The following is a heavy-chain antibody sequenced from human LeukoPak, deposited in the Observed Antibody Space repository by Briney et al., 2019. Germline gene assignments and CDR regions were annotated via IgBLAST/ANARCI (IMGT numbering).Heavy chain of an antibody. D-gene: IGHD3-22*01. Sequence: GGSLRLSCAASGFTFSSYAMSWVRQAPGKGLEWVSAISGSGGSTYYADSVKGRFTISRDNSKNTLYLQMNSLRAEDTAVYYCAKDREDYYDSSGYHYRGAFDIWGQGTMVTVSS. V-gene: IGHV3-23*01. CDR1: GFTFSSYA. CDR3: AKDREDYYDSSGYHYRGAFDI. J-gene: IGHJ3*02. CDR2: ISGSGGST.